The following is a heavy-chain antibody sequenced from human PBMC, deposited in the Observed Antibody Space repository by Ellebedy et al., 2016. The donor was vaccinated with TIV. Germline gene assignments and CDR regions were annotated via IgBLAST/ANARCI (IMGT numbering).Heavy chain of an antibody. Sequence: MPSETLSLTCTVSGGSISTYSYYWGWVRQSPGMGLEWIGSVLHSGTTYYNPSLKSRVTISVDTSKNEFSLRLTSVTAADTGIFYCARQKMRYGDFDAFNIWGRGTMVTVSS. CDR1: GGSISTYSYY. CDR2: VLHSGTT. J-gene: IGHJ3*02. CDR3: ARQKMRYGDFDAFNI. V-gene: IGHV4-39*07. D-gene: IGHD4-17*01.